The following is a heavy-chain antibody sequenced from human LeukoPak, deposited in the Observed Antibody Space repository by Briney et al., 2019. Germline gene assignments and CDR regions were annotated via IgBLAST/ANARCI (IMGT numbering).Heavy chain of an antibody. Sequence: PGGSLRLSCAASGFTFSSYWMHWVRQAPGKGLVWVSRINNDGSSTTYADSAKGRFTISRDNAKNTLYLQMNSLRAEDTAVYFCARRSSDYYDSSGYYQNHYFDYWGQGTLVTVSS. CDR1: GFTFSSYW. CDR3: ARRSSDYYDSSGYYQNHYFDY. V-gene: IGHV3-74*01. CDR2: INNDGSST. D-gene: IGHD3-22*01. J-gene: IGHJ4*02.